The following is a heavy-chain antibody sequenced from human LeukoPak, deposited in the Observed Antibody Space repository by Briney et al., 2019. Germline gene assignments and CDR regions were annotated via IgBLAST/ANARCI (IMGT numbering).Heavy chain of an antibody. CDR1: GYTFTSYG. CDR3: ARVQDTYYYDSSGYYPLDY. V-gene: IGHV1-18*01. CDR2: SSAYNGNT. D-gene: IGHD3-22*01. J-gene: IGHJ4*02. Sequence: GASVKVSCKASGYTFTSYGISWLRQAPAQGLEWMGWSSAYNGNTNYAQKLQGRVTMTTDTSTSTAYMELRSLRSDDTAVYYCARVQDTYYYDSSGYYPLDYWGQGTLVTVSS.